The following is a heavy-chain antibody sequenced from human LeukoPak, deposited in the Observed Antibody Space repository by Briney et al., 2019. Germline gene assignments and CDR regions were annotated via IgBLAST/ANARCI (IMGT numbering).Heavy chain of an antibody. CDR3: ARDQEVGGTISGWFDP. Sequence: ASVKVSCKASGYTFTSYDINWVRQATGQGLEWMGWMNPNSGNTGYAQKFQGRVTMTRNTSISTAYMELSSLRSEDTAVYYCARDQEVGGTISGWFDPWGQGTLVTVSS. D-gene: IGHD1-7*01. V-gene: IGHV1-8*01. CDR1: GYTFTSYD. CDR2: MNPNSGNT. J-gene: IGHJ5*02.